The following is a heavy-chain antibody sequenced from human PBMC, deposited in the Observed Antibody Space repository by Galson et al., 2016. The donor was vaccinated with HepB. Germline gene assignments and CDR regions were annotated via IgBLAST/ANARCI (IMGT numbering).Heavy chain of an antibody. CDR1: GFTFSSYS. D-gene: IGHD7-27*01. J-gene: IGHJ2*01. V-gene: IGHV3-21*01. CDR2: ISSSSSYI. CDR3: ARDFLGIVGRYFDL. Sequence: CAASGFTFSSYSMNWVRQAPGKGLEWVSSISSSSSYIYYADSVKGRFTISRDNAKNSLYLQMNSLRAEDTAVYYCARDFLGIVGRYFDLWGRGTLVAVSS.